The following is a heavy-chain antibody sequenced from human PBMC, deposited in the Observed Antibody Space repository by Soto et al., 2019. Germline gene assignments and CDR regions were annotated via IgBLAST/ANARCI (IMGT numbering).Heavy chain of an antibody. Sequence: SETLSLTCTVSGGSISSYYWSWIRQPPGKGLEWIGYIYYSGSTNYNPSLKSRVTISVDTSKNQFSLKLSSVTAADTALYYCARGRVVVVVAATRYWFDPWGQGTLVTVS. J-gene: IGHJ5*02. CDR1: GGSISSYY. D-gene: IGHD2-15*01. CDR2: IYYSGST. CDR3: ARGRVVVVVAATRYWFDP. V-gene: IGHV4-59*01.